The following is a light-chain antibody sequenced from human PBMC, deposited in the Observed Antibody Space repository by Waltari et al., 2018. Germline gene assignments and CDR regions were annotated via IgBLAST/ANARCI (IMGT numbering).Light chain of an antibody. V-gene: IGLV2-14*01. CDR1: SGDVGGYNY. Sequence: QSALTQPASVSGSPGQSITIPCTGTSGDVGGYNYVPWFQQHPGKVPKLIISDVSNRPSGVSDSFSGSKSGNTASLTISGLQAEDEASYYCASYTNSDSEVFGGGTKVTVL. J-gene: IGLJ3*02. CDR3: ASYTNSDSEV. CDR2: DVS.